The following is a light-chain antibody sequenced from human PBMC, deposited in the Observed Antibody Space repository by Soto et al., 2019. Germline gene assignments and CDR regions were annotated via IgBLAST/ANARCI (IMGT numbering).Light chain of an antibody. CDR1: QGVLYSSNNKNY. V-gene: IGKV4-1*01. J-gene: IGKJ4*01. CDR3: QQYYSTPLS. Sequence: DIVMTQTPDSLAVSLGERATINCKSSQGVLYSSNNKNYLAWYQQKPGQPPKLLIYWASTRESGVPDRFSGSGSGTDFTLTITGLQADDVAVYYCQQYYSTPLSFGGGTKVEIK. CDR2: WAS.